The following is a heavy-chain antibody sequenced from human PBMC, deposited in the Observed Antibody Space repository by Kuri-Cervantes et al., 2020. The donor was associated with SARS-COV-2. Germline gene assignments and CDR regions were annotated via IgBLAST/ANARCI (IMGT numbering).Heavy chain of an antibody. J-gene: IGHJ4*02. V-gene: IGHV3-69-1*01. Sequence: GGSLRLSCAASGFTFSDYYMNWVRQAPGKGLEWVSSISSSSTIYYADSVKGRFTISRDNAKNSLYLQMNSLRAEDTAVYYCAREFFGVVNGYFDYWGQGTLVTVSS. CDR2: ISSSSTI. D-gene: IGHD3-3*01. CDR3: AREFFGVVNGYFDY. CDR1: GFTFSDYY.